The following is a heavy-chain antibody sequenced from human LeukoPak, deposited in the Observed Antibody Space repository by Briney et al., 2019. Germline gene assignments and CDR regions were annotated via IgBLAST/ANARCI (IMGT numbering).Heavy chain of an antibody. CDR1: GFTFSTYA. CDR2: ISGVGDGT. J-gene: IGHJ4*02. V-gene: IGHV3-23*01. CDR3: AKDPSSSRSYYFDY. D-gene: IGHD6-13*01. Sequence: PGGSLRLSCAASGFTFSTYAMSWVRQAPGKGLEWVSVISGVGDGTYYSDSVKGRFTISRDNSKNTLYLQMTSLRAEDTAIYYCAKDPSSSRSYYFDYRGQGTLVTVSS.